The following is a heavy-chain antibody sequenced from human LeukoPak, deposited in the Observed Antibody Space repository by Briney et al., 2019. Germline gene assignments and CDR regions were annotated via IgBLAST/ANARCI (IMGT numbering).Heavy chain of an antibody. V-gene: IGHV4-34*01. CDR3: AGVDLLHDYSNYVDY. CDR1: GGSFSGYY. Sequence: PSETLSLTCAVYGGSFSGYYWSWIRQPPGKGLEWIGEINHSGSTNYNPSLKSRVTISVDTSKNQFSLKLSPVTAADTAVYYCAGVDLLHDYSNYVDYWGQGTLVTVSS. J-gene: IGHJ4*02. CDR2: INHSGST. D-gene: IGHD4-11*01.